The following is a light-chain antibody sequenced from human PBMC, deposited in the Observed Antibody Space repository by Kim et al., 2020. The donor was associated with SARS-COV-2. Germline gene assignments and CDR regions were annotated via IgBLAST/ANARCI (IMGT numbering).Light chain of an antibody. CDR2: GAS. V-gene: IGKV3D-15*01. J-gene: IGKJ4*01. CDR3: QQCHKWPLT. Sequence: EIVMTQSPATLSVSPGERATLSCRASQSVNTNLAWYQQKPGQAPGLLMHGASTRATGIPARFSGSGSGTEFTLTISSLQSEDLAVYYCQQCHKWPLTFGGGTKVDIK. CDR1: QSVNTN.